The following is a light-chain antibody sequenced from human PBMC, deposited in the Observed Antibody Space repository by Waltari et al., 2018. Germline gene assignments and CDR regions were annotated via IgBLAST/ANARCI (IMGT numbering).Light chain of an antibody. V-gene: IGLV2-8*01. CDR2: EVS. J-gene: IGLJ1*01. Sequence: QSALTPPPPASGSPGQSVSISCTGTSSDIGAYNDVSWYQKHPGKAPKLMISEVSKRPSGVPDRFSGSKSGNTASLTVSGLQAEDEADYYCASYAGNNNFVFGSGTKVTVL. CDR3: ASYAGNNNFV. CDR1: SSDIGAYND.